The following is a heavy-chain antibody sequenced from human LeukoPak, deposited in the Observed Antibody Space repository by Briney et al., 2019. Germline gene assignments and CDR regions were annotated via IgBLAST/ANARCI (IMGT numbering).Heavy chain of an antibody. Sequence: SETLSLTCTVSGGSISSYYWSWIRQPAGKGLEWIGRIYTSGSTNYNPSLKSRVTMSVDTSKNQFSLKLSSVTAADTAVYYCARDHRLVDGYNARGYYYYMDVWGKGTTVTISS. D-gene: IGHD5-24*01. J-gene: IGHJ6*03. V-gene: IGHV4-4*07. CDR3: ARDHRLVDGYNARGYYYYMDV. CDR2: IYTSGST. CDR1: GGSISSYY.